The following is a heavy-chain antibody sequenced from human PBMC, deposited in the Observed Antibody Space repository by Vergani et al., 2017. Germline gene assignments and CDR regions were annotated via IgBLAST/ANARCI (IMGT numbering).Heavy chain of an antibody. CDR3: ARVRTVTSSFDY. V-gene: IGHV1-46*01. Sequence: QVQLVQSGAEVKKPGASVKVSCKASGYTFTSYYMHWVRQAPGQGLEWMGIINPSGGSTSYAQKFQGRVTMTRDTSISTAYMELSRLRSDDTAVYYCARVRTVTSSFDYWGQGTLVTVSS. CDR1: GYTFTSYY. J-gene: IGHJ4*02. D-gene: IGHD4-17*01. CDR2: INPSGGST.